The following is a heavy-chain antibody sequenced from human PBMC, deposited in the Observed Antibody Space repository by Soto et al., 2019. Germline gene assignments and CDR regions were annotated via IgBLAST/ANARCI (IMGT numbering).Heavy chain of an antibody. Sequence: GGSLRLSCAASGFTFSSYGMHWVRQAPGKGLEWVAVIWYDGSNKYYADSVKGRFTISRDNSKNTLYLQMNSLRAADSAVYFCARLEGLATISYYFDFWGQGAQVTVSS. J-gene: IGHJ4*02. V-gene: IGHV3-33*01. CDR1: GFTFSSYG. CDR2: IWYDGSNK. D-gene: IGHD3-9*01. CDR3: ARLEGLATISYYFDF.